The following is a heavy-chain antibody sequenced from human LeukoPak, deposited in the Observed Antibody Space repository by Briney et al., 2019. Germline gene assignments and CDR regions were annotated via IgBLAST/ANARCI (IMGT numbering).Heavy chain of an antibody. CDR3: ARASSYYYDSSGYPTQDY. J-gene: IGHJ4*02. CDR2: INSDGSST. D-gene: IGHD3-22*01. V-gene: IGHV3-74*01. Sequence: GGSLRLSCAASGFTFSSYWMHWVRQAPGKGLVWVSRINSDGSSTSYADSVKGRFTISRDNAKNTLYLQMNSLRAEDTAVYYCARASSYYYDSSGYPTQDYWGQGTLVTVSS. CDR1: GFTFSSYW.